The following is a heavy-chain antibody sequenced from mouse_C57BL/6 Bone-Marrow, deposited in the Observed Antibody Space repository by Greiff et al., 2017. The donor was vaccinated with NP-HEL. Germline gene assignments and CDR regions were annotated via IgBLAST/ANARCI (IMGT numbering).Heavy chain of an antibody. J-gene: IGHJ3*01. CDR1: GYEFSNYW. CDR3: ARGAY. CDR2: IYPGDGDT. Sequence: QVQLQQSGAELVKPGASVKISCKASGYEFSNYWMNWVKQRPGKGLELIGQIYPGDGDTYYNGKFKDKATLTADKSSSTAYMQLSRLTSEDSAVYFCARGAYWGQGTLVTVSA. V-gene: IGHV1-80*01.